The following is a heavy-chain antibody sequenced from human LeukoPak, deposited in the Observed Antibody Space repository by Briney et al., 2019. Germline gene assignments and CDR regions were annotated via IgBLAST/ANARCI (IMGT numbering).Heavy chain of an antibody. J-gene: IGHJ3*02. D-gene: IGHD2-15*01. V-gene: IGHV1-46*01. CDR3: ARVGCSGGSCYPDAFDI. CDR2: INPSGAST. Sequence: ASVKVSCKASGYPFTSYYMHLVRQAPGQGLEWMGIINPSGASTSYAQKFQGRVTMTRDTSTSTVYMELSSLRSEDTAVYYCARVGCSGGSCYPDAFDIWGQGTMVTVSS. CDR1: GYPFTSYY.